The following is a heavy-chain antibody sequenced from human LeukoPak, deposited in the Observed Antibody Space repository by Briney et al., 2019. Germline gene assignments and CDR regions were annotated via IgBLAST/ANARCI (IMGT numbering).Heavy chain of an antibody. D-gene: IGHD3-3*01. Sequence: SETLSLTCTVSGGSVSSGSYYWSWIRQPPGKGLEWIGYIYYSGSTNYNPSLKSRVTISVDTSKNQLSLKLSSVTAADTAVYYCARHLTIFGATTWFDPWGQGTLVTVSS. J-gene: IGHJ5*02. CDR1: GGSVSSGSYY. CDR2: IYYSGST. CDR3: ARHLTIFGATTWFDP. V-gene: IGHV4-61*01.